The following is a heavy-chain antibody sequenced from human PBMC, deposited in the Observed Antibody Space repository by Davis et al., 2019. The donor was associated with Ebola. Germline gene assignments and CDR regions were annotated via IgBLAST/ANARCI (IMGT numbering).Heavy chain of an antibody. CDR3: AREGAVAGTLVVPHYYYYGMDV. CDR2: ISAYNGNT. D-gene: IGHD6-19*01. V-gene: IGHV1-18*01. Sequence: ASVKVSCKASGYTFTSYGISWVRQAPGQGLEWMGWISAYNGNTNYAQKLQGRVTITTDTSTSTAYMELRSLRSDDTAVYYCAREGAVAGTLVVPHYYYYGMDVWGQGTTVTVSS. CDR1: GYTFTSYG. J-gene: IGHJ6*02.